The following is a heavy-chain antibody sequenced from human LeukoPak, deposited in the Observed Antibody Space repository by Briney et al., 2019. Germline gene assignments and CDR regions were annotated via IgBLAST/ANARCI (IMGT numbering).Heavy chain of an antibody. CDR2: ISAYNGNT. CDR3: ARDRYCSGGSCYYGWFDP. D-gene: IGHD2-15*01. Sequence: GASVTVSCMASGYTFTSYGISWVRQAPGQGLEGMGWISAYNGNTNYAQKLQGRVTMTTDTSTSTAYMELRSLRSDDTAVYYCARDRYCSGGSCYYGWFDPWGQGTLVTVSS. CDR1: GYTFTSYG. J-gene: IGHJ5*02. V-gene: IGHV1-18*01.